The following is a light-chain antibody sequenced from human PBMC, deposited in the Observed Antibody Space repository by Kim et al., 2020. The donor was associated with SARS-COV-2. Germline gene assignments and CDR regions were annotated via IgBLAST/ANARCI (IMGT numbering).Light chain of an antibody. J-gene: IGLJ2*01. Sequence: LTQPASVSGSPGQSITISCTGTSSDVGSYNLVSWYQQHPGKAPKLMIYEGSKRPSGVSNRFSGSKSGNTASLTIYGLQAEDEADYYCCSYAGSSTYVVFGGGTQLTVL. CDR2: EGS. V-gene: IGLV2-23*01. CDR1: SSDVGSYNL. CDR3: CSYAGSSTYVV.